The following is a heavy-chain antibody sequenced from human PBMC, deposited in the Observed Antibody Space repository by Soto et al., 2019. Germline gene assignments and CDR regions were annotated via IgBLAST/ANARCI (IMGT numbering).Heavy chain of an antibody. Sequence: SETLSLTCTVYGGSISSYYWSWIRQPPGKGLECIGYIYYSGSTNYNPSLKSRVTISVDTSKNQFSLKLSSVTAADTAVYYCARVWGGAFDIWGQGTMVT. V-gene: IGHV4-59*01. D-gene: IGHD3-10*01. CDR2: IYYSGST. CDR3: ARVWGGAFDI. J-gene: IGHJ3*02. CDR1: GGSISSYY.